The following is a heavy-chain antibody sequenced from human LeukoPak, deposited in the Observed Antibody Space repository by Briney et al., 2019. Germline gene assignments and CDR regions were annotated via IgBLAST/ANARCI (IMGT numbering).Heavy chain of an antibody. CDR1: GGSISSSSYY. CDR2: IKQDGSEK. V-gene: IGHV3-7*01. Sequence: ETLSLTCTVSGGSISSSSYYWGWIRQPPGKGLEWVANIKQDGSEKYYVDSVKGRFTISRDNAKNSLYLQMNSLRAEDTAVYSCARKTPFYYYYMDVWGKGTTVTVSS. J-gene: IGHJ6*03. CDR3: ARKTPFYYYYMDV.